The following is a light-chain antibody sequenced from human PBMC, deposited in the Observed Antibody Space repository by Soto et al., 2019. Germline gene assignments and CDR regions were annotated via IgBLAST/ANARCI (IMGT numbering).Light chain of an antibody. Sequence: EIVLTQSPGTLSLSPGERATLSCRASQSVSNNYLAWYQQKPGQAPRLLIYGASNRATGIPDRFSGSGSGTDFTLTISSLQPEDFATYYCQQTYSSVWTFGQGTKVDIK. CDR2: GAS. CDR3: QQTYSSVWT. V-gene: IGKV3-20*01. J-gene: IGKJ1*01. CDR1: QSVSNNY.